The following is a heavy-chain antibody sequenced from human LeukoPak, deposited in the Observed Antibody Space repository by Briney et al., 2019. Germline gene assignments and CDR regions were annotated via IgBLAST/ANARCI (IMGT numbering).Heavy chain of an antibody. V-gene: IGHV4-34*01. CDR2: INHSGST. Sequence: PSETLSLTCAVYGGSFSGYYWSWIRQPPGKGLEWIGEINHSGSTNYNPSLKSRVTISVDTSKNQFSLKLSSVTAADTAVYYCARRRRGTSRYFDYWGQGTLVTVSS. J-gene: IGHJ4*02. D-gene: IGHD2-2*01. CDR3: ARRRRGTSRYFDY. CDR1: GGSFSGYY.